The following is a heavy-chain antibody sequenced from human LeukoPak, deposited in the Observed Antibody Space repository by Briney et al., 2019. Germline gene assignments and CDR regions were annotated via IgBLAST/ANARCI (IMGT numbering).Heavy chain of an antibody. CDR2: ISSSGTTI. CDR1: GFTFSSYE. J-gene: IGHJ4*02. D-gene: IGHD3-16*01. CDR3: AKDHGGYVNY. Sequence: GGSLRLSCAASGFTFSSYEMNWVRQAPGKGLEWVSYISSSGTTIYYADSVKGRFTISRDNAKKSLYLQMNSLRAEDTAVYYCAKDHGGYVNYWGQGTLVTVSS. V-gene: IGHV3-48*03.